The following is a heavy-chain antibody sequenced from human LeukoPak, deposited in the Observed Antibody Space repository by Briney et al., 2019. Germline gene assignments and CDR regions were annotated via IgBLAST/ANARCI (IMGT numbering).Heavy chain of an antibody. Sequence: GRSLRLSCAASGFTFSSYGMHWVRQAPGKGLEWVAVIWYDGINKYYADSVKGRFTISRDNSKNTLYLQMNSLRAEDTAVYYCARGGYFDWLSSFDYWGQGTLVTVSS. D-gene: IGHD3-9*01. J-gene: IGHJ4*02. V-gene: IGHV3-33*01. CDR1: GFTFSSYG. CDR3: ARGGYFDWLSSFDY. CDR2: IWYDGINK.